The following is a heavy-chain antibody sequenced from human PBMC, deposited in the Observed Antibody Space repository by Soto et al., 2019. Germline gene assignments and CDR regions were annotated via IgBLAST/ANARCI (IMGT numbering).Heavy chain of an antibody. CDR1: GFTVSSNY. J-gene: IGHJ6*03. Sequence: GGSLRLSCAASGFTVSSNYMSWVRQAPGKGLEWVSVIYSGGSTYYADSVKGRFTISRDNSKNTLYLQMNSLRAEDTAVYYCARDLKLCGDYPDFDYYYYYYMDVWGKGTTVTVSS. D-gene: IGHD4-17*01. CDR3: ARDLKLCGDYPDFDYYYYYYMDV. V-gene: IGHV3-66*01. CDR2: IYSGGST.